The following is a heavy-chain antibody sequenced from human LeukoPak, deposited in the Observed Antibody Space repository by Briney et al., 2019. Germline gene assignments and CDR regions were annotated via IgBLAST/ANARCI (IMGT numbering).Heavy chain of an antibody. J-gene: IGHJ6*02. D-gene: IGHD5-18*01. CDR3: ARDPHDTAMVTSYYYYGMDV. Sequence: ASVKVSCKASGYTFTSYDINWVRQATGQGLEWMGRIIPILGIANYAQKFQGRVTITADKSTSTAYMELSSLRSEDTAVYYCARDPHDTAMVTSYYYYGMDVWGQGTTVTVSS. CDR2: IIPILGIA. CDR1: GYTFTSYD. V-gene: IGHV1-69*04.